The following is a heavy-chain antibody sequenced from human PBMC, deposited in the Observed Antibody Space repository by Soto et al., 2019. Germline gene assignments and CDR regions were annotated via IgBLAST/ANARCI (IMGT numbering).Heavy chain of an antibody. V-gene: IGHV1-69*01. CDR2: IIPIFGTP. J-gene: IGHJ4*02. Sequence: QVQLVQSGAEVKKPGSSVKVSCKASGVTFSRQDLRWVRQATVQGREWMGGIIPIFGTPQYPEKFHARVTIAADESTREAHMEMSSLPPEYTSVYYCVTNEGRDGYSFGYWGQGTLVTVS. CDR3: VTNEGRDGYSFGY. D-gene: IGHD5-12*01. CDR1: GVTFSRQD.